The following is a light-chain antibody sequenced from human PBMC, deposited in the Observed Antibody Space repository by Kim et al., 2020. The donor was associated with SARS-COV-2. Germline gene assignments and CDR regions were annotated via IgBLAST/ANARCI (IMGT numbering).Light chain of an antibody. CDR2: GTF. V-gene: IGKV1-39*01. CDR3: QQSYNTPWT. Sequence: DIQMTQSPSSLSASVGDRVTISCRAGQSVNNFLNWYQQKLGTAPKLLICGTFNLQSGVPSRFSGNGSGTDFTLTINSLQSEDFAVYYCQQSYNTPWTFGQGTKVDIK. J-gene: IGKJ1*01. CDR1: QSVNNF.